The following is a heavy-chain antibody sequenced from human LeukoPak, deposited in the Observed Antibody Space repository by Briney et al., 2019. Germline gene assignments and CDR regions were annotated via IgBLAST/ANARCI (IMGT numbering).Heavy chain of an antibody. CDR2: INHSGST. CDR1: GGSFSGYY. J-gene: IGHJ4*02. CDR3: ARGDLLGDTAMASDY. V-gene: IGHV4-34*01. D-gene: IGHD5-18*01. Sequence: SETLSLTCAVYGGSFSGYYWSWIRQPPGKGLEWIGEINHSGSTNYNPSLKSRVTISVDTSKNQFSLKLSSVTAAATAVYYCARGDLLGDTAMASDYWGQGTLVTVSS.